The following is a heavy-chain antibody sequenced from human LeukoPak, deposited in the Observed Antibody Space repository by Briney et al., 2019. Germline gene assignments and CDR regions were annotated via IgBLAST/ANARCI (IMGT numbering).Heavy chain of an antibody. J-gene: IGHJ5*02. CDR3: ARHYYDSSGYPNGDRWFDP. D-gene: IGHD3-22*01. CDR1: GFTVGSNY. CDR2: IYSGGST. Sequence: GGSLRLSCAASGFTVGSNYMSWVRQAPGKGLEWVSVIYSGGSTYYADSVKGRFTISRDNSKNTLYLQMNSLRAEDTAVYYCARHYYDSSGYPNGDRWFDPWGQGTLVTVSS. V-gene: IGHV3-66*02.